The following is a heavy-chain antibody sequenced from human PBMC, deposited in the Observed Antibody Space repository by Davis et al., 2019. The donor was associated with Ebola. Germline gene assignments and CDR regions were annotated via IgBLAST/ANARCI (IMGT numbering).Heavy chain of an antibody. CDR1: GFTFSSYA. CDR3: AKEGYSSSIGAFDI. J-gene: IGHJ3*02. Sequence: GESLKISCAASGFTFSSYAMSWVRQAPGKGLEWVSAISGSGGSTYYADSVKGRFTIFRDNSKNTLYLQMNSLRAEDTAVYYCAKEGYSSSIGAFDIWGQGTMVTVSS. D-gene: IGHD5-18*01. CDR2: ISGSGGST. V-gene: IGHV3-23*01.